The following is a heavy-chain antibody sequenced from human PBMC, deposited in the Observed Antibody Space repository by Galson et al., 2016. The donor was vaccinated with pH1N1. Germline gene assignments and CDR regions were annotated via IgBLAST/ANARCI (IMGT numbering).Heavy chain of an antibody. V-gene: IGHV4-39*01. CDR2: VFYTDNA. J-gene: IGHJ1*01. Sequence: ETLSLTCSVSGASINSGSYSWNWIRQPPGKGLEWIGSVFYTDNAYYSPSLRRRLTISGDTSKNQVSLKLSSVTAADTAVYYCASGVGDTGWYQSLHHWGQGTLVNVYS. D-gene: IGHD6-19*01. CDR1: GASINSGSYS. CDR3: ASGVGDTGWYQSLHH.